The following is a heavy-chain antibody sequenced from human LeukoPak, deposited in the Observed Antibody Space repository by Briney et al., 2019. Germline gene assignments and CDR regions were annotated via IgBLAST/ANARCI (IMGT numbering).Heavy chain of an antibody. CDR2: IRSDGSDT. Sequence: GGSLRLSCAASGFTFSDTWMHWVRQAPGEGLVWVSRIRSDGSDTRYAESVKGRSTISRDNAKNTLYLQMNSLRAEDTAVYYCARAPRIYCTNGVCHFDYWGQGTLVTVSS. CDR3: ARAPRIYCTNGVCHFDY. V-gene: IGHV3-74*01. J-gene: IGHJ4*02. CDR1: GFTFSDTW. D-gene: IGHD2-8*01.